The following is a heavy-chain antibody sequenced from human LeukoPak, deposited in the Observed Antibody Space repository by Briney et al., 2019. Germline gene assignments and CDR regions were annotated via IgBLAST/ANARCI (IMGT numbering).Heavy chain of an antibody. CDR3: AKISQVAATEDDY. CDR1: GFTFSSYG. D-gene: IGHD2-15*01. Sequence: PGGSLRLSCAASGFTFSSYGMHWVRQAPDKGLEWVAVISYDGSNKYYADSVKGRFTISRDNSKNTLYLQMNSLRAEDTAVYYCAKISQVAATEDDYWGQGTLVTVSS. CDR2: ISYDGSNK. V-gene: IGHV3-30*18. J-gene: IGHJ4*02.